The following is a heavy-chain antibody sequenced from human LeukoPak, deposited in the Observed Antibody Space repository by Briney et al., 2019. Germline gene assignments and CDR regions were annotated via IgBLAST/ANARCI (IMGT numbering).Heavy chain of an antibody. V-gene: IGHV5-51*01. CDR2: IYPGDSDT. D-gene: IGHD3-3*01. CDR1: GYSFTSYW. J-gene: IGHJ6*03. Sequence: GESLKISCKGSGYSFTSYWIGWVRQMPGKGLEWMGIIYPGDSDTRYSPSFQGQVTISADKSISTAYLQWSSLKASDTAMYYCARLTNTIFGVDSHYYYYMDVWGKGTTVTVSS. CDR3: ARLTNTIFGVDSHYYYYMDV.